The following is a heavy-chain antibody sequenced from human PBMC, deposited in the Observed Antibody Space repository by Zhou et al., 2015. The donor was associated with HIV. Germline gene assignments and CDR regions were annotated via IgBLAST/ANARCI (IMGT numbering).Heavy chain of an antibody. CDR3: ARSHVAGLDAFDI. CDR1: GGTFSSYT. D-gene: IGHD3/OR15-3a*01. J-gene: IGHJ3*02. CDR2: IIPILGIA. V-gene: IGHV1-69*02. Sequence: QVQLVQSGAEVKKPGSSVKVSCKASGGTFSSYTISWVRQAPGQGLEWMGRIIPILGIANYAQKFQGRVTITADKSTSTAYMELSSLRSEDTAVYYCARSHVAGLDAFDIWGQGTMVTVSS.